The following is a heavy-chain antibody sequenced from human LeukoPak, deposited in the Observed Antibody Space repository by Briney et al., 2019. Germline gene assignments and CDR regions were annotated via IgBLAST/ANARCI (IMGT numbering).Heavy chain of an antibody. Sequence: SETLSLTCAVYGGSFSGYYWSWIRQPPGKGLEWIGEINHSGSTNYNPSLKSRVTLSVDTSKNQFSLKLSSVTAADTAVYYCARENDSSGYYWEGYFDHWGQGSLVTVSS. CDR2: INHSGST. CDR3: ARENDSSGYYWEGYFDH. CDR1: GGSFSGYY. J-gene: IGHJ4*02. D-gene: IGHD3-22*01. V-gene: IGHV4-34*01.